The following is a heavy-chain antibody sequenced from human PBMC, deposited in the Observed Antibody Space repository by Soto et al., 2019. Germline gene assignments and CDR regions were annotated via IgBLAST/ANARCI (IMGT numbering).Heavy chain of an antibody. V-gene: IGHV3-23*01. J-gene: IGHJ4*02. CDR2: IGVTGSST. CDR1: EFSGFPLRNNA. CDR3: AKGRAASDYVCDS. Sequence: PGGSLRLSCAASEFSGFPLRNNAMNWVRQAPGKGLEWVSAIGVTGSSTYYTDSVKGRFTISRYNSKNTLYLQMNSLRAEDTAVYYCAKGRAASDYVCDSWGQGTLVTVSS. D-gene: IGHD3-16*01.